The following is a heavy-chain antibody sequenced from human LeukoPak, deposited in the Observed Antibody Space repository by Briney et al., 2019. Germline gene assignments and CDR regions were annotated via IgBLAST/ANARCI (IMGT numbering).Heavy chain of an antibody. CDR2: INHSGST. J-gene: IGHJ4*02. V-gene: IGHV4-34*01. CDR3: ARSWVRRGYFDY. D-gene: IGHD3-10*01. CDR1: GGSLSGYY. Sequence: PSETLSLTCAVYGGSLSGYYWSWIRQPPGKGLEWIGEINHSGSTNYNPSLKSRVTISVDTSKNQFSLKLSSVTAADTAVYYCARSWVRRGYFDYWGQGTLVTVSS.